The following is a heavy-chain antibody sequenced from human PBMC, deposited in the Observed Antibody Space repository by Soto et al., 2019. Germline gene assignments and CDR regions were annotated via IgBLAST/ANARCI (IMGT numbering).Heavy chain of an antibody. D-gene: IGHD3-16*01. J-gene: IGHJ4*02. V-gene: IGHV3-74*03. CDR2: INMDGTGT. Sequence: GGSLRLSCVVSGFNFRSFWMHWVRQVPGKGLLWVSRINMDGTGTTYAESVKGRFTISRDNTKNNLYQQMESMRGDDTAVYFCAREGELPGERYFDFWGQGTPVTVSS. CDR1: GFNFRSFW. CDR3: AREGELPGERYFDF.